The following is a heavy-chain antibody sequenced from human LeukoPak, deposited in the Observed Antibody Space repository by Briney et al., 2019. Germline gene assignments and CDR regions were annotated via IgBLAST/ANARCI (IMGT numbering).Heavy chain of an antibody. J-gene: IGHJ4*02. CDR1: GFTFDDYG. V-gene: IGHV3-20*01. CDR3: ARLGCSGTSCYFDY. Sequence: GGPLRLSCAASGFTFDDYGMSWVRQAPGKGLEWVSDINWDGGSTGYADSVKGRFTISRDNAKNSLYLQMNSLRAEDTALFHCARLGCSGTSCYFDYWGQGTLVTVSS. CDR2: INWDGGST. D-gene: IGHD2-2*01.